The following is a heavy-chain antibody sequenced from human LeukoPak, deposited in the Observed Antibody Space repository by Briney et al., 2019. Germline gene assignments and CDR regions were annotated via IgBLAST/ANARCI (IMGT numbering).Heavy chain of an antibody. D-gene: IGHD6-19*01. J-gene: IGHJ4*02. CDR1: GFTFSSYW. V-gene: IGHV3-74*01. CDR3: ARSYSSYVPSDL. Sequence: GGSLRLSCAASGFTFSSYWMHWVREAPGKGLVWVSRINSDGSSTNYADSVKGRFTTSRDNPKNTLYLQMNSLRADDTAVYYCARSYSSYVPSDLWGQGTLVTVSS. CDR2: INSDGSST.